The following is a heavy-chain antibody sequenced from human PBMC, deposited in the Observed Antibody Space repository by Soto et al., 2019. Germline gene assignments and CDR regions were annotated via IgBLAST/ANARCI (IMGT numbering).Heavy chain of an antibody. CDR3: VKGLRSVRNERGGYC. D-gene: IGHD3-10*01. CDR2: IYNGGTT. J-gene: IGHJ4*02. V-gene: IGHV3-66*01. CDR1: GFSVSYSY. Sequence: EVQLVESGGGLVQPGESLRLSCAASGFSVSYSYMSWVRQTPWKGLEWVSVIYNGGTTYYADSVKGRFTIPRDDSRXTLFRQMHSLRVADTARYYWVKGLRSVRNERGGYCWGQGALVTVSS.